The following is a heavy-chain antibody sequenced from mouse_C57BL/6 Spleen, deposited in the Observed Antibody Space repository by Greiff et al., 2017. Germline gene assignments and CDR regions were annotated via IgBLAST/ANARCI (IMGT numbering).Heavy chain of an antibody. CDR1: GYTFTSYW. CDR2: IYPGSGST. V-gene: IGHV1-55*01. CDR3: ASGLCYAMDY. Sequence: QVQLQQPGAELVKPGASVKMSCKASGYTFTSYWITWVKQRPGQGLEWIGDIYPGSGSTNYNEKFKSKATLTVDKSSSTAYMQLSSLTSEDSAVYYCASGLCYAMDYWGQGTSVTVSS. J-gene: IGHJ4*01.